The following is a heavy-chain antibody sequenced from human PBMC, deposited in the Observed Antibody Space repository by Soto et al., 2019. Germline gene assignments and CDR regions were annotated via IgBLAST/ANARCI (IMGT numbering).Heavy chain of an antibody. D-gene: IGHD6-13*01. V-gene: IGHV1-18*01. Sequence: ASGKGSCKASGYTFTSYGISWVRQAPGQGLEWMGWISAYNGNTNYAQKLQGRVTMTTDTSTSTAYMELRSLRSDDTAVYYCARDWAAVGPFDYWGQGTLVTVSS. CDR1: GYTFTSYG. J-gene: IGHJ4*02. CDR2: ISAYNGNT. CDR3: ARDWAAVGPFDY.